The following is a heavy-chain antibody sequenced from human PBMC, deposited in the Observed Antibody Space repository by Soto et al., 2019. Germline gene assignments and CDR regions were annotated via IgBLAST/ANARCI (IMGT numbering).Heavy chain of an antibody. J-gene: IGHJ6*02. CDR1: GGTFSSYA. V-gene: IGHV1-69*01. CDR2: IIPIFGTA. Sequence: QVQLVQSGAEVKKPGSSVKVSCKASGGTFSSYAISWVRQAPGQGLEWMGGIIPIFGTANYAQKFQGRVTITADESTSTAYMELSSLRSEDTAVYYCARGIAAAGRYYYYGMDVCGQGTTVTVSS. CDR3: ARGIAAAGRYYYYGMDV. D-gene: IGHD6-13*01.